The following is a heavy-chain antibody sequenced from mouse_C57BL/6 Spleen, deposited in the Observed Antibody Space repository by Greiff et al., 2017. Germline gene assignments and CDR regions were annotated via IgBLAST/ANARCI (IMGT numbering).Heavy chain of an antibody. J-gene: IGHJ2*01. CDR3: ATSANWSY. V-gene: IGHV1-50*01. CDR2: IDPSDSYT. D-gene: IGHD4-1*01. CDR1: GYTFTSYW. Sequence: QVQLQQPGAELVKPGASVKLSCKASGYTFTSYWMQWVKQRPGEGLEWIGEIDPSDSYTNYNQKFKGKATLTVETSSSTAYMQLSSLTSEDSAVYYCATSANWSYWGQGTTLTVSS.